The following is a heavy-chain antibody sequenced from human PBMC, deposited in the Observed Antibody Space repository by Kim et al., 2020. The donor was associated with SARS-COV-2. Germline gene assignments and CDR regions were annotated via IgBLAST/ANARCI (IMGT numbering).Heavy chain of an antibody. J-gene: IGHJ4*02. CDR1: GGSISSSSYY. Sequence: SETLSLTCTVSGGSISSSSYYWGWIRQPPGKGLEWIGSIHYSGSTYYHPSLKSRVTISVDTSKNQLSLKLSSVTAADTAVYYCARSLTYGCSYGYLYYFDYWGQGALVTVAS. CDR2: IHYSGST. CDR3: ARSLTYGCSYGYLYYFDY. V-gene: IGHV4-39*01. D-gene: IGHD5-18*01.